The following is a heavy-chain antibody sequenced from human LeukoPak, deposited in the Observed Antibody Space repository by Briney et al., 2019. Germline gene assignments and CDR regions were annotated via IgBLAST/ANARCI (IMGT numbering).Heavy chain of an antibody. J-gene: IGHJ6*03. Sequence: SETLSLTCTVSGGSISSSSYCWGWIRQPPGKGLEWIGNIFYSGSTYYNPSLKSRVTISVDTSKNQFSLRLTSVTAADTAVYYCARLTRQYYCDGSGGYPDYYYYYMDAWGKGTTVTVSS. D-gene: IGHD3-22*01. CDR1: GGSISSSSYC. CDR2: IFYSGST. V-gene: IGHV4-39*01. CDR3: ARLTRQYYCDGSGGYPDYYYYYMDA.